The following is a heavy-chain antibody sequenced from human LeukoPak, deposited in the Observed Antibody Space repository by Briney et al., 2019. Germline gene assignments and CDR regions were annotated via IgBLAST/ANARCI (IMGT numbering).Heavy chain of an antibody. CDR3: ARGPSLRYFDWLLSPLYYYMDV. CDR2: ISYDGSNK. J-gene: IGHJ6*03. V-gene: IGHV3-30*03. D-gene: IGHD3-9*01. Sequence: TGGSLRLSCAVSGFTFSDYGMHWVRQAPGKGLEWVAVISYDGSNKYYADSVKGRFTISRDDSKNTLYLQMNSLRAEDTAVYYCARGPSLRYFDWLLSPLYYYMDVWGKGTTVTVSS. CDR1: GFTFSDYG.